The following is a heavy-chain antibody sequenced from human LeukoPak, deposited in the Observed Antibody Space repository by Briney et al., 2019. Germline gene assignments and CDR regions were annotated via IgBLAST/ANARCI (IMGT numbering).Heavy chain of an antibody. Sequence: GGSLRLSCAASGFTFSSYAMSWVRQAPGKGLEWVSAISGSGGSTYYADSVKGRFTISRDNSKNTLYLQMNSLRAEDTAVYYCAKAGMRDYDYVWGSYPNAFDIWGQGTMVTVSS. CDR2: ISGSGGST. D-gene: IGHD3-16*02. CDR3: AKAGMRDYDYVWGSYPNAFDI. CDR1: GFTFSSYA. V-gene: IGHV3-23*01. J-gene: IGHJ3*02.